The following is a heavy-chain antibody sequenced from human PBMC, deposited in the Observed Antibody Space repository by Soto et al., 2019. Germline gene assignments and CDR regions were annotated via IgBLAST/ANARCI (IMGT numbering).Heavy chain of an antibody. V-gene: IGHV3-30*04. Sequence: QVRLVECGGGVVQPGRSLRLSCTASGFSFSSYAMYWFRQPPGKGLEWVAVISKDGMNKNYADSVKGRVTVSRDNANYPLDLQLNRLRGEDTAMYYCARDMYSSDYFVKWFEPWGQGTLVTVSS. D-gene: IGHD6-19*01. CDR1: GFSFSSYA. J-gene: IGHJ5*02. CDR2: ISKDGMNK. CDR3: ARDMYSSDYFVKWFEP.